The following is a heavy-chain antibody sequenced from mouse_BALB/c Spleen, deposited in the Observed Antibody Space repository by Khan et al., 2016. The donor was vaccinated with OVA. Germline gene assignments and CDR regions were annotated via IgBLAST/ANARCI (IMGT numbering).Heavy chain of an antibody. Sequence: QVQLKQSGAELAKPAPSVTMSCTASGYSFTNYWILWVKQRPGKGLEWLGYINPSAGNTEYNQNFKARATLTADKSSSTAYMKLISLTSEDTAVYYCARKGLRWDLDYWGQGTTLTVSS. V-gene: IGHV1-7*01. CDR1: GYSFTNYW. J-gene: IGHJ2*01. D-gene: IGHD1-1*01. CDR3: ARKGLRWDLDY. CDR2: INPSAGNT.